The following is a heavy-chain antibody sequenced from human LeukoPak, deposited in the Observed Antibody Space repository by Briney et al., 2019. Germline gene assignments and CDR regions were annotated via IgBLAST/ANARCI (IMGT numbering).Heavy chain of an antibody. D-gene: IGHD4-11*01. CDR2: ISSDGSTT. V-gene: IGHV3-74*03. CDR1: GFTFSSNW. Sequence: GGSLRLSCAASGFTFSSNWMHWVRQVPGKGLVWVSRISSDGSTTTYADSVKGRFTISRDNAKNTLYLQINSLRAEDTAVYHCARSTANAFDIWGQGTMVTVSS. CDR3: ARSTANAFDI. J-gene: IGHJ3*02.